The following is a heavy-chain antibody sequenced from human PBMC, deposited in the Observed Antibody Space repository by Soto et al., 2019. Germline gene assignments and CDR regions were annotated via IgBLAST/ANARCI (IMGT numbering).Heavy chain of an antibody. CDR2: INHSGNT. V-gene: IGHV4-34*01. Sequence: SETLSLTCAVYVGSFSGYYWSWIRQPPGKGLEWIGEINHSGNTKYSPSLKSRVTMSVDTSKNHFSLKLISVTTADTAVYFCAREGNLGRWIQPLDSWGQGTLVTVS. CDR1: VGSFSGYY. D-gene: IGHD2-2*03. CDR3: AREGNLGRWIQPLDS. J-gene: IGHJ4*02.